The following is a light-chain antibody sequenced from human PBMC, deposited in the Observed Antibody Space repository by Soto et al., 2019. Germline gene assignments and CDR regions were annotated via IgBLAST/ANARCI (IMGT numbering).Light chain of an antibody. V-gene: IGLV2-8*01. Sequence: QSVLTQPPSASGSPGQSVATSCTGTSSDVGGYNYVSWYQQYPGKAPKLMIYDVSKRPSGVPDRFSGSKSGNTASLTVSGLQAEDEADYYCSSYAGAHIVFGTGTKVTV. CDR1: SSDVGGYNY. J-gene: IGLJ1*01. CDR2: DVS. CDR3: SSYAGAHIV.